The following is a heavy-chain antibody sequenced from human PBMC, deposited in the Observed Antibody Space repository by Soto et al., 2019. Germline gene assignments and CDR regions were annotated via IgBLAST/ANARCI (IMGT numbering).Heavy chain of an antibody. CDR1: GGSTRSSNYQ. J-gene: IGHJ4*02. D-gene: IGHD1-26*01. CDR3: ARFSGSYNERYFDC. CDR2: VYYNGNT. Sequence: SETLSLTCTVSGGSTRSSNYQWVWIRQPPGKGLEWIGNVYYNGNTYYNPSLKSRLTISVDTSNNQFSLEVKSVTAADTAVYYCARFSGSYNERYFDCWGQGTLVTVSS. V-gene: IGHV4-39*01.